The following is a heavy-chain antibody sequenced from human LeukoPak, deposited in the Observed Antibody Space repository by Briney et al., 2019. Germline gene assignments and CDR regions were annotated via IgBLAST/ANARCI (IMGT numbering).Heavy chain of an antibody. CDR2: ISSSGTYT. CDR1: GFXFSDYY. J-gene: IGHJ5*02. D-gene: IGHD1-26*01. CDR3: AREGRSGSYLGRFDP. Sequence: GSLRLSCAASGFXFSDYYMSWIRQAPGRGLECISYISSSGTYTKYADSVKGRFTISRDNAKNSLYLQMNSLRAEDTAVYYCAREGRSGSYLGRFDPWGQGTLVTVSS. V-gene: IGHV3-11*05.